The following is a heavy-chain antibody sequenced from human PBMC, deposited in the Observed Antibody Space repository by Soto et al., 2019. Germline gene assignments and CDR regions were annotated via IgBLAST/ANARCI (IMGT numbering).Heavy chain of an antibody. CDR3: AGQYPQWLLPDSYYYYGMDD. D-gene: IGHD6-19*01. J-gene: IGHJ6*02. V-gene: IGHV1-69*01. CDR1: GGTFSNYS. CDR2: IIPIFGTA. Sequence: QVQLVQSGAEVKKPGSSVKVSCKASGGTFSNYSIGWVRQAPGQGLGWMGGIIPIFGTANYGQKFQGRVTITADESTSTSYMELSSLRSDAAAVYYCAGQYPQWLLPDSYYYYGMDDWGQGTTVTVSS.